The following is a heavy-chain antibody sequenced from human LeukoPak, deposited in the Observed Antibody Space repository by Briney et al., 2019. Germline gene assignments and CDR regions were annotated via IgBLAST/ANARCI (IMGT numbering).Heavy chain of an antibody. V-gene: IGHV1-18*01. CDR2: ISAYNGNT. D-gene: IGHD4-17*01. CDR3: ARDWGTREKPVYGDHYYFDY. CDR1: GYTFTSYG. Sequence: ASVKVSCKASGYTFTSYGISWVRQAPGQGLEWMGWISAYNGNTIYAQKLQGRVTMTTDTSTSTAYMELRSLRSDDTAVYYCARDWGTREKPVYGDHYYFDYWGQGTLVTVSS. J-gene: IGHJ4*02.